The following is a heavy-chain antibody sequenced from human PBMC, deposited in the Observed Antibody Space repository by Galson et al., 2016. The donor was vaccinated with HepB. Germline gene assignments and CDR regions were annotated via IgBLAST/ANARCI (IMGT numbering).Heavy chain of an antibody. CDR2: ISWHSHSV. D-gene: IGHD6-13*01. CDR3: ATGRGSSSWFYSYYFDY. Sequence: SLRLSCAASGFTFEDYAMHWVRQAPGKGLEWVSGISWHSHSVVYADSVEGRFTISRDNAKNSLYLQMNSLRAEDTALYYCATGRGSSSWFYSYYFDYWGLGTLVTVSS. J-gene: IGHJ4*02. CDR1: GFTFEDYA. V-gene: IGHV3-9*01.